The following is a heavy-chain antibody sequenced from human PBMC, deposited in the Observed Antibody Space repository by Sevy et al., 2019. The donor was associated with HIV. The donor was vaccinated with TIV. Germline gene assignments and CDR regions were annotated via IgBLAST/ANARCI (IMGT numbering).Heavy chain of an antibody. CDR2: TRNKANSYTT. CDR3: AREIGLRGSDVAFEI. D-gene: IGHD4-17*01. J-gene: IGHJ3*02. V-gene: IGHV3-72*01. CDR1: GFTFSDHY. Sequence: GGSLRLSCAASGFTFSDHYMDWVRQAPGKGLEWVGRTRNKANSYTTEYAASVKGRFTISRDDSKNSLYLQMNSLKTEDTAVYYSAREIGLRGSDVAFEIWGQGTMVTVSS.